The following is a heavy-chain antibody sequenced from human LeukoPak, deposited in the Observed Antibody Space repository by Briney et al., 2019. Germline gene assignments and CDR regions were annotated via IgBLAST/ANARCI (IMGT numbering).Heavy chain of an antibody. V-gene: IGHV4-39*07. J-gene: IGHJ6*03. CDR2: FYYSGNTY. Sequence: PSDTLSLTCTVSGGSISSTSHYWGWIRQPPGKGLEWIGSFYYSGNTYYYNPSLKSRVTISVDASKNQFSLKVNSVTAADTAVYYCATIVVVVAATPGDYVDVWGKGTTVTVSS. D-gene: IGHD2-15*01. CDR1: GGSISSTSHY. CDR3: ATIVVVVAATPGDYVDV.